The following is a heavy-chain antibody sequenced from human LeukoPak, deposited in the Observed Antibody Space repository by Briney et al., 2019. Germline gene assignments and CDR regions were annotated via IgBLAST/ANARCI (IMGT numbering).Heavy chain of an antibody. CDR1: GFTFSNHW. V-gene: IGHV3-7*04. Sequence: GGSLRLSCAASGFTFSNHWMSWVRQAPGKGLEWVANIKQDGSEKYYVDSVNGRFTISRDNAKNSLYLQMNSLRAEDTAVYYCARGDNSAFDIWGQGTMVTVSS. CDR3: ARGDNSAFDI. J-gene: IGHJ3*02. CDR2: IKQDGSEK. D-gene: IGHD3-22*01.